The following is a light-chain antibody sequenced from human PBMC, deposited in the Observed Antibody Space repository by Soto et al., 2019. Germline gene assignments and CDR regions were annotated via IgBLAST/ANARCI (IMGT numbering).Light chain of an antibody. CDR1: QGIGND. J-gene: IGKJ2*01. V-gene: IGKV1-17*01. Sequence: DIQMTQSPSSLSASVGDRVTITCRASQGIGNDLGWYQQKPGKAPKRLIYAASSLQSGVPSRFSGSASGTEFTLTISSLQPEDFATYYCLQHNTYPYTFGQATNLEIK. CDR3: LQHNTYPYT. CDR2: AAS.